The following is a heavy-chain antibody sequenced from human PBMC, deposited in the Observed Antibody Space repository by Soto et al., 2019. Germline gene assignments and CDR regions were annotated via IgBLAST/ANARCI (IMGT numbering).Heavy chain of an antibody. V-gene: IGHV3-21*01. Sequence: EVQLVESGGGLVKPGGSLRLSCAASGFTFSSYNMNWVRHAPGKGLEWVSSISSSSSYIYYADSVKGRFTISRDNAKNSLYLQMNSLRAEDTAVYYCARYSSAPYYGMDVWGQGTTVTVSS. D-gene: IGHD2-21*01. CDR1: GFTFSSYN. CDR3: ARYSSAPYYGMDV. J-gene: IGHJ6*02. CDR2: ISSSSSYI.